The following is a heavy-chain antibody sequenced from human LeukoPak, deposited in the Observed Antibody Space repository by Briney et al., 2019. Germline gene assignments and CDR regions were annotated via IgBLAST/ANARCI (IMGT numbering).Heavy chain of an antibody. CDR3: TTGPDDAFDI. CDR1: GFTFSSYG. V-gene: IGHV3-15*01. CDR2: IKSETDGGTT. Sequence: GGSLRLSCAASGFTFSSYGMHWVRQAPGKGLEWVGRIKSETDGGTTDYAAPVKGRFTISRDDSKNTLYLQMNSLKTEDTAVYYCTTGPDDAFDIWGQGTMVTVSS. D-gene: IGHD1-14*01. J-gene: IGHJ3*02.